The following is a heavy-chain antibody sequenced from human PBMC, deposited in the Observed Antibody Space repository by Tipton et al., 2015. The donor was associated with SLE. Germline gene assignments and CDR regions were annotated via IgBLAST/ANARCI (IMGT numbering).Heavy chain of an antibody. Sequence: TLSLTCTVSGGSISSYRWSWIRQPPGKGLEWIGYIYYSGSTNYNPSLKSRVTMSIDTSKNQFSLRLRSVTAADTAVYFCARGKGSGSYSSGQFDFWGQGTLVTVSS. J-gene: IGHJ4*02. D-gene: IGHD3-10*01. V-gene: IGHV4-59*08. CDR2: IYYSGST. CDR3: ARGKGSGSYSSGQFDF. CDR1: GGSISSYR.